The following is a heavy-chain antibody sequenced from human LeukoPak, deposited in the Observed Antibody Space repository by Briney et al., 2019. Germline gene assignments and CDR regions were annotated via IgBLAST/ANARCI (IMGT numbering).Heavy chain of an antibody. CDR2: INQDGSDT. CDR1: GFTFSTYW. J-gene: IGHJ4*02. V-gene: IGHV3-7*01. Sequence: SGGSLRLSCAASGFTFSTYWMSWVRQAPGKGLEWVDSINQDGSDTYYVDSVKGRFTISRDNAKNSLYMQMNSLRAEDTAVYYCARDRVVARPCLDYWGQGTLVTVSS. CDR3: ARDRVVARPCLDY. D-gene: IGHD6-6*01.